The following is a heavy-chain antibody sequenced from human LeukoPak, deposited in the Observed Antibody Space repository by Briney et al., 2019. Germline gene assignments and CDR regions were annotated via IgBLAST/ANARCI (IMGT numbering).Heavy chain of an antibody. CDR3: ARPGRVAGDFYYMDV. Sequence: GGSLRLSCAASGFTFSTYSMNWVRQAPGKGLEWVSSISSGSTYIKYADSVKGRFTTSRDDAKSSLFLQMNSLRADDTAVYYCARPGRVAGDFYYMDVWGKGTTVTVSS. CDR1: GFTFSTYS. D-gene: IGHD2-15*01. V-gene: IGHV3-21*06. J-gene: IGHJ6*03. CDR2: ISSGSTYI.